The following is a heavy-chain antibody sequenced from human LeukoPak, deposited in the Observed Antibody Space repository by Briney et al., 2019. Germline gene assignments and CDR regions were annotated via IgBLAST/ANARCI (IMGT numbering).Heavy chain of an antibody. D-gene: IGHD3-10*01. J-gene: IGHJ3*02. CDR1: GVSISSYF. CDR2: ISYSGNT. Sequence: SETLSLTCTVSGVSISSYFWSWIRQAPGTGLEWIGFISYSGNTEYNPSLKSRVTISQDTSKNQFSLKLISMTAADTAVYYCARSGLADAFDIWGQGTVVTVSS. CDR3: ARSGLADAFDI. V-gene: IGHV4-59*08.